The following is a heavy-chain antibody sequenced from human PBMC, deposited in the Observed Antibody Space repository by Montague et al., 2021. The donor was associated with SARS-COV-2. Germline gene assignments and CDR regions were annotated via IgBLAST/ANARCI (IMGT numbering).Heavy chain of an antibody. CDR1: GGFISSGNW. CDR2: IFHSGAA. Sequence: ETLSLTCAVSGGFISSGNWWSWVRQPPGKGLEWIGEIFHSGAASYNPSLKSRLTISMDKSKNEFSLKLNSVTAADTAMYYCARDFVAAVPDRFDSWGQGVLVTVS. J-gene: IGHJ4*02. V-gene: IGHV4/OR15-8*02. D-gene: IGHD6-13*01. CDR3: ARDFVAAVPDRFDS.